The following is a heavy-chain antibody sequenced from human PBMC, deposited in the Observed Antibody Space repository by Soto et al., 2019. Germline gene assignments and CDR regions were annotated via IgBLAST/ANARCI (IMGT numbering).Heavy chain of an antibody. CDR2: IHTSGST. D-gene: IGHD3-16*01. CDR3: AGGGGNPASTNDF. Sequence: QVQLQQWGGGLLKPSETLSLTCGLHRGSFSYFHWSWIRQPPGKGLEWIGEIHTSGSTNYNPSLRSRVPMSIDTSAMQFSLTLNYVTAADTAFYYCAGGGGNPASTNDFWGQGALVTVSS. V-gene: IGHV4-34*01. J-gene: IGHJ4*02. CDR1: RGSFSYFH.